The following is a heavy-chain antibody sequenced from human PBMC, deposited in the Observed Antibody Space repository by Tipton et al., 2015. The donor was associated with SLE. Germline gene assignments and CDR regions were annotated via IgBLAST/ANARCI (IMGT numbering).Heavy chain of an antibody. Sequence: GSLRLSCAASGFTFSSYDMTWVRQAPGKGLEWVSTISAGGGRTFYADSVKGRFSISRDNSKNTLYLQMNSLRAEDTALYYCAKSLAITVPDYWGQGTLVTVSS. CDR2: ISAGGGRT. J-gene: IGHJ4*02. D-gene: IGHD4-11*01. V-gene: IGHV3-23*01. CDR3: AKSLAITVPDY. CDR1: GFTFSSYD.